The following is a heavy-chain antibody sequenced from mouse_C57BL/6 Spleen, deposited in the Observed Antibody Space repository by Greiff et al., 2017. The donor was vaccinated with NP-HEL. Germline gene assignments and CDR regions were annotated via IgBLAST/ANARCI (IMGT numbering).Heavy chain of an antibody. CDR1: GYTFTEYT. D-gene: IGHD2-4*01. CDR2: FYPGSGSI. J-gene: IGHJ4*01. CDR3: ARHAIYYDYDPYAMDY. V-gene: IGHV1-62-2*01. Sequence: VQLQQSGAELVKPGASVKLSCKASGYTFTEYTIHWVKQRSGQGLEWIGWFYPGSGSIKYNEKFKDKATLTADKSSSTVYMELSRLTSEDSAVYYCARHAIYYDYDPYAMDYWGQGTSVTVSA.